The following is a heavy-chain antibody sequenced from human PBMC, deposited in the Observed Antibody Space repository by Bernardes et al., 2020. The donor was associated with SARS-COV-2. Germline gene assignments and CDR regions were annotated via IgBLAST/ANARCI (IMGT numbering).Heavy chain of an antibody. CDR1: GFTFDDYA. V-gene: IGHV3-9*01. Sequence: GGSLRLSCAASGFTFDDYAMHCVRQAPGKGLEWVSGISSNSGSIGHADSAKGRFTISRDNAKNSLYLQMNSLSAEDTALYYCASMGFGELVGYWGQGTLVTVSS. CDR2: ISSNSGSI. CDR3: ASMGFGELVGY. J-gene: IGHJ4*02. D-gene: IGHD3-10*01.